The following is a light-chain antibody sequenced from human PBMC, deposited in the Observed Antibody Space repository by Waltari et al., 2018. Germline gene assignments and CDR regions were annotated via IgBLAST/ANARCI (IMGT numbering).Light chain of an antibody. J-gene: IGKJ5*01. CDR1: PIVSSRY. Sequence: EIVLPQSPGTLSLSPGERATLSCRASPIVSSRYLAWYQQKPGQAPRLLIHDASSRATGIPDRFSGSGSGTDFTLTISRLEPEDFAVYYCQQYGSSPITFGQGTRLEIK. V-gene: IGKV3-20*01. CDR2: DAS. CDR3: QQYGSSPIT.